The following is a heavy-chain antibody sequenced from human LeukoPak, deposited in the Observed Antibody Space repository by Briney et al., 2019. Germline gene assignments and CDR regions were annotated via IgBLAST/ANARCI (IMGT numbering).Heavy chain of an antibody. J-gene: IGHJ4*02. CDR3: AKRGVVIRVILVGFHKEAYYFDS. Sequence: GGSLRLSCAASGFTFSSYSMNWVRQAPGKGLEWVSSISSSSYIYYADSVKGRFTISRDNAKNSLYLQMSSLRAEDTAVYFCAKRGVVIRVILVGFHKEAYYFDSWGQGALVTVSS. D-gene: IGHD3-22*01. V-gene: IGHV3-21*04. CDR1: GFTFSSYS. CDR2: ISSSSYI.